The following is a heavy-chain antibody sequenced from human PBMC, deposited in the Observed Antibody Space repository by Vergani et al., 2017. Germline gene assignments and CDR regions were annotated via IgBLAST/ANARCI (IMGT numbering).Heavy chain of an antibody. CDR1: GFTFSNYA. D-gene: IGHD3-10*01. Sequence: EVQLLVSGGGLVQPGGSLRLSCAASGFTFSNYAMSWVRQAPGKGLEWVSAISGSGGSTYYADSVKGRFTISRDNSKNTLYLQMNSLRAGDTAVYYCTRHSGGMDVWGQGTTVTVSS. J-gene: IGHJ6*02. CDR2: ISGSGGST. V-gene: IGHV3-23*01. CDR3: TRHSGGMDV.